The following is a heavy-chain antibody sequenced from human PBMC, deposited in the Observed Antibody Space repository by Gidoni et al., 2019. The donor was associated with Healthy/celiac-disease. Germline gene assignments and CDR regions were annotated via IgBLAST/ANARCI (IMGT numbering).Heavy chain of an antibody. D-gene: IGHD2-2*01. CDR1: GFTFSSYE. V-gene: IGHV3-48*03. J-gene: IGHJ4*02. CDR3: ARDPSSSSDYFDY. Sequence: EVQLVESGGGLVQPGGSLRLSCSATGFTFSSYEMNWVRKAPGKGLEWVSDISSSGSTIYYADSVKGRFTISRDNAKNSLYLQMNSLRAEDTAVYYCARDPSSSSDYFDYWGQGTLVTVSS. CDR2: ISSSGSTI.